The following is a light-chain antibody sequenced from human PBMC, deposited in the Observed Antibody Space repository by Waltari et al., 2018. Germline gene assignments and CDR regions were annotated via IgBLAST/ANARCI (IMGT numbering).Light chain of an antibody. Sequence: EIVLTQSPGSLSSSPGERVTLSCRASQSVSRALAWYQQKPGQAPRLLIFGASNRATGIPDRFSGSGSETDFSLTISRLAPEDFAVYYCQHYVRLPATFGRGTKVEIK. CDR3: QHYVRLPAT. CDR2: GAS. V-gene: IGKV3-20*01. CDR1: QSVSRA. J-gene: IGKJ1*01.